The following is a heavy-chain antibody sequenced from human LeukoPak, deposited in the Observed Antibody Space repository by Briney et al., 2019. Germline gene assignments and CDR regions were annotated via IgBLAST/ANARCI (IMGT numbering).Heavy chain of an antibody. V-gene: IGHV3-74*01. CDR3: AKVGVIAATGWFDP. CDR2: INSDGSST. D-gene: IGHD2-15*01. J-gene: IGHJ5*02. CDR1: GFTFSKYW. Sequence: GGSLRLSCSASGFTFSKYWLNWVRQTPGKGLVWVSRINSDGSSTTYADAVKGRFTISRDNTKNTLYQQMNRLRAEDTAVCYCAKVGVIAATGWFDPWGQGTLVTVSS.